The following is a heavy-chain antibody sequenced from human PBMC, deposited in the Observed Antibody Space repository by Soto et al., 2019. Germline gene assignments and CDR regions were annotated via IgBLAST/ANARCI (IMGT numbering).Heavy chain of an antibody. V-gene: IGHV4-61*01. J-gene: IGHJ6*02. Sequence: PSETLSLTCTVSGGSVSSGSYYWSWIRQPPGKGLEWIGYIYYSGSTNYNPSLKSRVTISVDTSKNQFSLKLGSVTAADTAVYYCARGTGHYYGMDVWGQGTTVTVSS. CDR3: ARGTGHYYGMDV. CDR1: GGSVSSGSYY. D-gene: IGHD2-2*01. CDR2: IYYSGST.